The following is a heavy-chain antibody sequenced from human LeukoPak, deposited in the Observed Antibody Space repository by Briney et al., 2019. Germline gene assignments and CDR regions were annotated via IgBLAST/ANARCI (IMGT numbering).Heavy chain of an antibody. CDR1: GFTVSSNH. CDR2: IHSGGTT. CDR3: ARGFSVTSFDY. D-gene: IGHD4-17*01. Sequence: GGSLRLSCAASGFTVSSNHMSWVRQAPGKGLEWVSFIHSGGTTYYADSVKGRFTISRDNSKNTLYLQTNSLRAEDTAMYYCARGFSVTSFDYWGQGTLVTVSS. J-gene: IGHJ4*02. V-gene: IGHV3-53*01.